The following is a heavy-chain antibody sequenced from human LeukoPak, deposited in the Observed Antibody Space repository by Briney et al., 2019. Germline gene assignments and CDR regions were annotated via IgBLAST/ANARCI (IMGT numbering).Heavy chain of an antibody. CDR3: ARDNNYDYYMDV. CDR2: IYYSGST. J-gene: IGHJ6*03. V-gene: IGHV4-59*01. Sequence: SETLSLTCTVSGGFISSYYWSWIRQPPGKGLEWIGYIYYSGSTNYSPSLKSRVTISVDTSKNQFSLKLSSVTAADTAVYYCARDNNYDYYMDVWGKGTTVTVSS. CDR1: GGFISSYY.